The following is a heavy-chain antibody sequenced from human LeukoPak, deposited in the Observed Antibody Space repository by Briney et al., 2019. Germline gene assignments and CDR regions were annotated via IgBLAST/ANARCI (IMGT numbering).Heavy chain of an antibody. J-gene: IGHJ4*02. CDR1: GFTFSSYA. CDR3: AKALDDYGGD. D-gene: IGHD4-23*01. V-gene: IGHV3-30-3*01. CDR2: ISYDGSNK. Sequence: GGSLRLSCAASGFTFSSYAMHWVRQAPGKGLEWVAVISYDGSNKYYADSVKGRFTISRDNSKNTLYLQMNSLRAEDTAVYYCAKALDDYGGDWGQGTLVTVSS.